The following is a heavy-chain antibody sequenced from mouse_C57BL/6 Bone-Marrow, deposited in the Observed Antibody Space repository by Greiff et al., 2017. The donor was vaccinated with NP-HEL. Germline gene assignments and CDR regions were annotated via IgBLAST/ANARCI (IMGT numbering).Heavy chain of an antibody. J-gene: IGHJ2*01. CDR2: IYPRSGNT. CDR1: GYTFTSYG. V-gene: IGHV1-81*01. CDR3: ARRGNRAQATLLDY. D-gene: IGHD3-2*02. Sequence: QVQLQQSGAELARPGASVKLSCKASGYTFTSYGISWVKQRTGQGLEWIGEIYPRSGNTYYNEKFKGKATLTADKSSSTAYMELRSLTSEDSAVYFGARRGNRAQATLLDYWGQGTTLTVSS.